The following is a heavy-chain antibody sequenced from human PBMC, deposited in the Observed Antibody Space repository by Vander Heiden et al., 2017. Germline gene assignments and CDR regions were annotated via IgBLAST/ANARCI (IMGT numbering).Heavy chain of an antibody. Sequence: QVQLVQSGAEVKKPGSSEKVPCKASGGTFSSYAISLVRLAPGQGLEWMGGIIPIFGTANYAQKFQGRVTITADESTSTAYMELSSLRSEDTAVYYCARDQRGYSYGSYYYYGMDVWGQGTTVTVSS. D-gene: IGHD5-18*01. J-gene: IGHJ6*02. CDR2: IIPIFGTA. V-gene: IGHV1-69*01. CDR3: ARDQRGYSYGSYYYYGMDV. CDR1: GGTFSSYA.